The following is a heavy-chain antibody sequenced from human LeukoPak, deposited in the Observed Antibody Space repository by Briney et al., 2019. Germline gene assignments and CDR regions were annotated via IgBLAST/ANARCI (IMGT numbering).Heavy chain of an antibody. Sequence: PGGSLRLSCAASGFTFSSYDMHWVRQATGKGLEWVSGIGTAGEIYYPGSVKGRFTISRENAKNSLYLQMNSLRAGDTAVYYCAKFKLQQLIVSYFDYWGQGTLVTVSS. CDR1: GFTFSSYD. CDR3: AKFKLQQLIVSYFDY. CDR2: IGTAGEI. D-gene: IGHD6-13*01. V-gene: IGHV3-13*01. J-gene: IGHJ4*02.